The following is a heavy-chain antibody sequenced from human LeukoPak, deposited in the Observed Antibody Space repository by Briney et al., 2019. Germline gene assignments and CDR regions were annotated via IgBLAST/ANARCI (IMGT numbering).Heavy chain of an antibody. CDR3: AREHPGITIFGVVNPFAYYYFGMDV. J-gene: IGHJ6*02. Sequence: SGTSLRLSCAASGFTFSNYAMHWVRQAPGKGLEWVAVISYDGSIKYYADSVKGRFTISRDNSKNTLYLQMNSLRAEDTAVYYCAREHPGITIFGVVNPFAYYYFGMDVWGQGTTVTVSS. CDR1: GFTFSNYA. V-gene: IGHV3-30-3*01. D-gene: IGHD3-3*01. CDR2: ISYDGSIK.